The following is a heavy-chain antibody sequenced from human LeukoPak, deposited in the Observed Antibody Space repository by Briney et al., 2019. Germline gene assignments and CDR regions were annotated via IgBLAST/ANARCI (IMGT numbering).Heavy chain of an antibody. J-gene: IGHJ6*03. CDR1: GFTFSDDS. V-gene: IGHV3-21*01. CDR2: ISSRGSDI. Sequence: PRGCLRLSCAASGFTFSDDSMNWVRQAPGVGLEWVSCISSRGSDIYYEDSVKGPFTISRDSAKNSLYLQMNSLRAEDTAVYYCARTLTASSYYYMDVWGKGTTVTVSS. CDR3: ARTLTASSYYYMDV.